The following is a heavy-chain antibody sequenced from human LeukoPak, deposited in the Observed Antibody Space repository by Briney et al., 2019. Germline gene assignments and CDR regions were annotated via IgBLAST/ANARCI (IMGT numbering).Heavy chain of an antibody. V-gene: IGHV4-39*01. J-gene: IGHJ5*02. D-gene: IGHD2-2*01. CDR1: GGSISSSSYY. Sequence: PSETLSLTCTVSGGSISSSSYYWGWIRQPPGKGLEWIGSIYYSGSTYYNPSLKSRVTISVDTSKNQFSLKLSSVTAADTAVYYCARLSRGYCSRTSCEGGPWGQGTLVTVSS. CDR2: IYYSGST. CDR3: ARLSRGYCSRTSCEGGP.